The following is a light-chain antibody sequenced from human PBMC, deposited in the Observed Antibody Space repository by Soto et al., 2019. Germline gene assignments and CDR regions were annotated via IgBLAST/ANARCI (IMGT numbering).Light chain of an antibody. CDR1: QNVLYNSNNKNY. V-gene: IGKV4-1*01. Sequence: DIVMTQSPDSLAVSLGERATINCRSSQNVLYNSNNKNYLAWYQQKPGQPPKLLIYWASTRESGVPDRFSGSGSGTDFTRTISSLEAEDVAVYYCQQYYSIPLTFGGGTKVEIK. CDR3: QQYYSIPLT. CDR2: WAS. J-gene: IGKJ4*01.